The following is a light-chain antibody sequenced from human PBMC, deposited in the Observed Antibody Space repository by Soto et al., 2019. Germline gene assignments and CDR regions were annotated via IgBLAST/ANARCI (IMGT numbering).Light chain of an antibody. Sequence: EIVLTQSPATLSLSPGERVTLSCRASQSVSSYLAWYQQKPGQAPMLLIYDASNRATGIPARFSGSGSGTDFTLTISSLEPEDFAVYYCQQRSNWPFIFGPGTKVDIK. V-gene: IGKV3-11*01. CDR1: QSVSSY. CDR2: DAS. CDR3: QQRSNWPFI. J-gene: IGKJ3*01.